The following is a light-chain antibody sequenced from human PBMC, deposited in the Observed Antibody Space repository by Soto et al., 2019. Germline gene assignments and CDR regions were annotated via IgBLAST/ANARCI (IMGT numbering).Light chain of an antibody. CDR2: DVN. V-gene: IGLV2-14*03. J-gene: IGLJ2*01. Sequence: QSVLTRPASVSGSPGQSITISCTGTSSDIGAYNFVSWYQQHPGNAPKLMLYDVNIRPSGVSNRFSGSKSGNTASLTISGLQAEDEADYYCTSWTTSTTMIFGGGTQLTVL. CDR1: SSDIGAYNF. CDR3: TSWTTSTTMI.